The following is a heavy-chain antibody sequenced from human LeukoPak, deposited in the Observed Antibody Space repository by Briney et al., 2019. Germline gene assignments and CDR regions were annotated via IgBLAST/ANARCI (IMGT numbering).Heavy chain of an antibody. CDR2: ISASGGRT. CDR1: GFTFSSYA. Sequence: PGGSLRLSCAASGFTFSSYAMSWVRQAPGKGLEWVSVISASGGRTSYADSVKGRFTVSRDNSKNTLYLQMNSLRAEDTAVYYCARLGIITAAGSNDYWGQGTLVTVSS. CDR3: ARLGIITAAGSNDY. D-gene: IGHD6-13*01. V-gene: IGHV3-23*01. J-gene: IGHJ4*02.